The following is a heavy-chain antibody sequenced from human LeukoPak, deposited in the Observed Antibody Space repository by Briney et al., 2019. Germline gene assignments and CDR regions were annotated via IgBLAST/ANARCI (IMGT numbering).Heavy chain of an antibody. Sequence: PSETLSLTCAVYGGSFSGYYWSWIRQPPGKGLEWIGEINHSGSTNYNPSLKSRVIISVDTSKNQFSLKLSSVTAADTAVYYCARGRGSSGYPYYYYMDVWGKGTTVTVSS. D-gene: IGHD3-22*01. CDR3: ARGRGSSGYPYYYYMDV. J-gene: IGHJ6*03. V-gene: IGHV4-34*01. CDR1: GGSFSGYY. CDR2: INHSGST.